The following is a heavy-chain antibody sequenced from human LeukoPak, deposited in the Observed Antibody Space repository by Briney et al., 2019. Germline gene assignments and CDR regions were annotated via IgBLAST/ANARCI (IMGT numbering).Heavy chain of an antibody. D-gene: IGHD6-19*01. CDR3: ARVTVGGGWHFDY. CDR2: INPNSGGT. J-gene: IGHJ4*02. V-gene: IGHV1-2*02. Sequence: ASVKVSCKASGYTFTGYYMHWVRQAPGQGLEWMGWINPNSGGTNYAQKFQGRVTMTRDTSISTAYMELSRLRSGDTAVYYCARVTVGGGWHFDYWGQGTLVTVSS. CDR1: GYTFTGYY.